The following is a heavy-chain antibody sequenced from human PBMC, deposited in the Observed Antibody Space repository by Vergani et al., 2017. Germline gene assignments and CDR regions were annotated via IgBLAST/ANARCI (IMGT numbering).Heavy chain of an antibody. CDR2: INNNGGST. CDR3: ARDFPPYCGGDCYSGNAFDI. J-gene: IGHJ3*02. V-gene: IGHV3-23*01. CDR1: GFTFNSYA. D-gene: IGHD2-21*01. Sequence: QLLESGGGLIQPGGSLRLSCAASGFTFNSYAMTWVRQAPGKGLEWVSGINNNGGSTYYADSVKGRFTISRDNSKNTLYLQMTDLRAEDTATYYCARDFPPYCGGDCYSGNAFDIWGQGTMVTVSS.